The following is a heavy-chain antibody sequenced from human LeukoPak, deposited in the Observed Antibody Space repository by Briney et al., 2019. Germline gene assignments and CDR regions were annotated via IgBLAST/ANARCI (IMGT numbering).Heavy chain of an antibody. Sequence: PSETLSLTRTVSGGSISSGDYYWSWIRQPPGKGLEWIGYIYYSGSTYYNPSLKSRVTISVDTSKNQFSLKLSSVTAADTAVYYCARATDSSGYDYWGQGTLVTVSS. CDR3: ARATDSSGYDY. CDR2: IYYSGST. CDR1: GGSISSGDYY. V-gene: IGHV4-30-4*01. D-gene: IGHD3-22*01. J-gene: IGHJ4*02.